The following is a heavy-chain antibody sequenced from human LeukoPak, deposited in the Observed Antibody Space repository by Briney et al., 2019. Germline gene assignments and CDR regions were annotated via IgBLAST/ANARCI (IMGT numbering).Heavy chain of an antibody. D-gene: IGHD1-26*01. CDR2: ISSSSSYI. CDR1: GFTFSSYS. J-gene: IGHJ4*02. Sequence: GGSLRLSCAASGFTFSSYSMNWVRQAPGKGLEWVSSISSSSSYIYYADSVKGRFTISRDNAKNSLYLQMNSLRAEATAVYYCAREAPNGGATIDYWGQGTLVTVSS. CDR3: AREAPNGGATIDY. V-gene: IGHV3-21*01.